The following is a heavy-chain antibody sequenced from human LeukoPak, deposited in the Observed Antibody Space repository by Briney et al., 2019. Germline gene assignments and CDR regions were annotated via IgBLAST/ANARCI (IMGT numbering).Heavy chain of an antibody. CDR3: ARDSYAETCMDV. V-gene: IGHV3-21*01. CDR1: GFTFSSYS. CDR2: ISSSSSYI. D-gene: IGHD2-2*01. Sequence: GGSLRLSCAASGFTFSSYSMNWVRQAPGKGLEWVSSISSSSSYIYYADSVKGRFTISRDNAKNSLYLQMNSMRAEDTAVYYCARDSYAETCMDVWGQGTTVTVSS. J-gene: IGHJ6*02.